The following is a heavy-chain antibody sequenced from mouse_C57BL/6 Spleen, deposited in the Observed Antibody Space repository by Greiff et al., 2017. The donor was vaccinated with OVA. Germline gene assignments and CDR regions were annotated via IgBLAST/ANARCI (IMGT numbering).Heavy chain of an antibody. D-gene: IGHD3-1*01. J-gene: IGHJ2*01. CDR3: ARSGGLDFDY. Sequence: VQLKESGPELVKPGDSVKISCKASGYSFTGYFMNWVMQSHGKSLEWIGRINPYNGDTFYNQKFKGKATLTVDKSSSTAHMELRSLTSEDSAVYYCARSGGLDFDYWGQGTTLTVSS. V-gene: IGHV1-20*01. CDR2: INPYNGDT. CDR1: GYSFTGYF.